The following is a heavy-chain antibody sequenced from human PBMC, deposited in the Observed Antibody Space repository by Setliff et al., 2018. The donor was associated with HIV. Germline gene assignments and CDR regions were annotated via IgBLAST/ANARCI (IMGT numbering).Heavy chain of an antibody. CDR2: IDHGGSP. CDR3: AGGFPKYNFRLFDS. J-gene: IGHJ5*01. Sequence: SETLSLTCAVYGRSLSIYFWTWIRQSPGKGLEWIGEIDHGGSPTYNPSFKSRVSISLDTANKQFSLTLNSLTAADSALYFCAGGFPKYNFRLFDSWGQGTQVTGSS. D-gene: IGHD1-1*01. CDR1: GRSLSIYF. V-gene: IGHV4-34*01.